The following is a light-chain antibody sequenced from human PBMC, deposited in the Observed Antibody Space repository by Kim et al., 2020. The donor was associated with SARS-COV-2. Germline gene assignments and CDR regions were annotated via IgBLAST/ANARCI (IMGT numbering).Light chain of an antibody. CDR1: KLGQKY. Sequence: VSVSPGQTVTITCSGDKLGQKYVSWYQQRPGQSPVLVIYQNNKRPSGVPERFSGSNSGNTATLTISETQAMDEADYYCQAWDNNAVFGGGTQLTVL. CDR2: QNN. J-gene: IGLJ2*01. V-gene: IGLV3-1*01. CDR3: QAWDNNAV.